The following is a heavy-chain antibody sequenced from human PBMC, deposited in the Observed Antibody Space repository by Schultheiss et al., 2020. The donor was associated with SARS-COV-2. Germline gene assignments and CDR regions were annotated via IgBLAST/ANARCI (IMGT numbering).Heavy chain of an antibody. V-gene: IGHV4-59*01. CDR3: ARVSHNYDFWSHRADWYFDL. J-gene: IGHJ2*01. Sequence: SETLPLTCAVYGGSFSGYYWSWIRQPPGKGLEWIGYIHYSGSTNYNPSLKSRVTISVDTSKNQFSLKLSSVTAADTAVYYCARVSHNYDFWSHRADWYFDLWGHGTLVTVSS. D-gene: IGHD3-3*01. CDR2: IHYSGST. CDR1: GGSFSGYY.